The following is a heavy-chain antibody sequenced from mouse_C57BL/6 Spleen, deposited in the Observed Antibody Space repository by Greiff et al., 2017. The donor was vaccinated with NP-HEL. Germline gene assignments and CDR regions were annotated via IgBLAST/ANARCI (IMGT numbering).Heavy chain of an antibody. Sequence: VQLKQPGAELVKPGASVKLSCKASGYTFTSYWMHWVKQRPGQGLEWIGMIHPNSGSTNYNEKFKSKATLTVDKSSSTAYMQLSSLTSEDSAVYDCARSVITTVVDYAMDYWGQGTSVTVSS. CDR1: GYTFTSYW. D-gene: IGHD1-1*01. V-gene: IGHV1-64*01. CDR3: ARSVITTVVDYAMDY. CDR2: IHPNSGST. J-gene: IGHJ4*01.